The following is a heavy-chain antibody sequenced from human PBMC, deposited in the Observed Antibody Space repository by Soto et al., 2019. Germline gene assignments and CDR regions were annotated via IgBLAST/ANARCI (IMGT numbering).Heavy chain of an antibody. J-gene: IGHJ4*02. CDR1: GFTFSSYA. CDR2: ISGSGGST. Sequence: EVKLLESGGGLVQPGGSLRLSCAASGFTFSSYAMSWVRQAPGKGLEWVSAISGSGGSTYYADSVKGRFTISRDNSKNTLYLQMYSLRAEDTAVYYCAKDRQGLRFPDYWGQGTLVTVSP. D-gene: IGHD5-12*01. CDR3: AKDRQGLRFPDY. V-gene: IGHV3-23*01.